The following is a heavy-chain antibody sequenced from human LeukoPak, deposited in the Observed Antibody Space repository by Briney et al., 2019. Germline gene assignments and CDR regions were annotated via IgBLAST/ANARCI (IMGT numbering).Heavy chain of an antibody. V-gene: IGHV3-74*01. J-gene: IGHJ4*02. CDR3: ARRYCRGGSCYADY. CDR2: LNGDGTTT. D-gene: IGHD2-15*01. CDR1: GFTFSSYW. Sequence: HPGGSLRLSCAASGFTFSSYWMHWVRQAPGKGLVWVSRLNGDGTTTDYADSVKGRFTISRDNAKNTLYLQLNSLRAEDTAVYYCARRYCRGGSCYADYWGQGTLVTVSS.